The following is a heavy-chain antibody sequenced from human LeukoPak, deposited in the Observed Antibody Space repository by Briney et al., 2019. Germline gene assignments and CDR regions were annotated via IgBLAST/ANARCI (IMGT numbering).Heavy chain of an antibody. V-gene: IGHV4-34*01. J-gene: IGHJ4*02. CDR2: INHSGST. CDR1: SGSFSGYY. Sequence: SETLSLTCAVYSGSFSGYYWSWIRQPPGKGLEWIGEINHSGSTNYNPSLKSRVTISVDTSKNQFSLKLSSVTAADTAVYYCASANGSGKTYRIDYWGQGTLVTVSS. D-gene: IGHD3-10*01. CDR3: ASANGSGKTYRIDY.